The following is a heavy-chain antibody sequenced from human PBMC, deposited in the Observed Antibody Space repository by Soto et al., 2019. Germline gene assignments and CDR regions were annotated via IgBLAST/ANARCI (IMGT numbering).Heavy chain of an antibody. V-gene: IGHV4-30-4*01. CDR1: GGSIFGGDYY. Sequence: QVQLQESGPGLVKPSQTVSLTCTVSGGSIFGGDYYWSWIRQSPGKGLQWVGSIYYSGSTYYNPPLKSRVTISVDTSKNHFSLKLSSVTAADTAVYYCARDVDSTILKPNDAFGIWGQGTMVTVSS. D-gene: IGHD5-18*01. CDR2: IYYSGST. CDR3: ARDVDSTILKPNDAFGI. J-gene: IGHJ3*02.